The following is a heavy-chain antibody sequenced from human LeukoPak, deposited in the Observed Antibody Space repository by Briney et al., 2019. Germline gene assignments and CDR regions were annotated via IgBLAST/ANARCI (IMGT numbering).Heavy chain of an antibody. Sequence: AASVKVSCKASGYSFTNYAMNWVRQAPGQGLEFMGWIHPTTGNPTYAQGFTGRFVFSLDTSVSTAYLQISSLKAEDTAVYYCAVAARQGRDYYYYMDVWGKGTTVTVSS. J-gene: IGHJ6*03. CDR1: GYSFTNYA. D-gene: IGHD6-6*01. CDR3: AVAARQGRDYYYYMDV. V-gene: IGHV7-4-1*02. CDR2: IHPTTGNP.